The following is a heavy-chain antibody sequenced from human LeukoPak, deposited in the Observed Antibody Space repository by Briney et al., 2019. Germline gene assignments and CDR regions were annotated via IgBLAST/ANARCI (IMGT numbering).Heavy chain of an antibody. J-gene: IGHJ1*01. D-gene: IGHD3-22*01. V-gene: IGHV3-11*03. Sequence: GGSLRLSCAASGFTFSDYYMSWIRQAPGKGLEWVSYISSSNSYTNYADSVKGRFYADSVKGRFTITRDNAKNSLYLQMNSLRAEDTAVYYCASLTYYFDSSGYYPGYFQHWGQGTLVTVSS. CDR1: GFTFSDYY. CDR3: ASLTYYFDSSGYYPGYFQH. CDR2: ISSSNSYT.